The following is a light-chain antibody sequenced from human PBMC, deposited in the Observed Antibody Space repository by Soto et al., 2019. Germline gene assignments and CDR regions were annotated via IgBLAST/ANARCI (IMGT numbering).Light chain of an antibody. CDR1: QSVSSSY. V-gene: IGKV3-20*01. CDR3: QQYDSSPFT. J-gene: IGKJ5*01. CDR2: GAS. Sequence: EIVLTQSPGTLSLSPGERATLSYRASQSVSSSYLAWYQQKPGQAPWLLIYGASRRASGVPDRFSGSGSGTDFTLTISGLEPEDFAVYYCQQYDSSPFTFGQGTRLEIK.